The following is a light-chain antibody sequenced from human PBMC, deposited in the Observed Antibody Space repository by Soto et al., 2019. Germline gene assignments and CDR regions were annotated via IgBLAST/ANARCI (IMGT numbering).Light chain of an antibody. V-gene: IGKV3-15*01. Sequence: EIVLTQSPGTLSLSPGDRATLSCRAIQSVSSSYLAWYQQKPGRAPRLLIYGASTRATDIPARFSGSGYGTEFTLTISSLQSEDFAVCYCQQYINRPPQTFGQGTKVDIK. CDR2: GAS. CDR1: QSVSSSY. J-gene: IGKJ1*01. CDR3: QQYINRPPQT.